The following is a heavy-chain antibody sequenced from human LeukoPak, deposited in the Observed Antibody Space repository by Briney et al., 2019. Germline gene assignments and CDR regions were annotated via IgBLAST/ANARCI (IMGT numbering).Heavy chain of an antibody. CDR3: AREPYYYDKCYYFDY. CDR1: GGSISSGGYY. D-gene: IGHD3-22*01. Sequence: SETLSLTCTVSGGSISSGGYYWSWIRRPPGKGLEGIGYIYQSGSTYYNPSLKSRVTISVDTSKNQFSLKLSSVTAADTAVYYCAREPYYYDKCYYFDYWGQGTLVTVSS. V-gene: IGHV4-30-2*01. J-gene: IGHJ4*02. CDR2: IYQSGST.